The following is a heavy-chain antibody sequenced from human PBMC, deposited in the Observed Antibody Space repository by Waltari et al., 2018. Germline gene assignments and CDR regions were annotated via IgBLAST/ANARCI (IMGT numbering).Heavy chain of an antibody. CDR3: ARKGSSYEAAAKDAFDL. CDR1: GGSITSGYY. V-gene: IGHV4-38-2*01. Sequence: QVQLQESGPGLVKPSETLSLTCVVSGGSITSGYYWSWIRHPPGKGLEWIGYFGGSSGSTYYNPSLKSRVTISRDTSKNQLSLKLNSVTAADTAVYYCARKGSSYEAAAKDAFDLWGQGLRITVSS. CDR2: FGGSSGST. J-gene: IGHJ3*01. D-gene: IGHD6-13*01.